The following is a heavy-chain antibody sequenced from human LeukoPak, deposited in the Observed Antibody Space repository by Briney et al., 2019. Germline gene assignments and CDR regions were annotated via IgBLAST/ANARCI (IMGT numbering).Heavy chain of an antibody. CDR2: IIPIFGTA. D-gene: IGHD6-6*01. J-gene: IGHJ5*02. Sequence: SVKVSCKASGGTFSSYAISWVRQAPGQGLEWMGGIIPIFGTANYAQKFQGRVTITTDESTNTVYMDLISLTSDDTAVYYCARDREIAARPGGWFDPWGQGTLVTVSS. V-gene: IGHV1-69*05. CDR1: GGTFSSYA. CDR3: ARDREIAARPGGWFDP.